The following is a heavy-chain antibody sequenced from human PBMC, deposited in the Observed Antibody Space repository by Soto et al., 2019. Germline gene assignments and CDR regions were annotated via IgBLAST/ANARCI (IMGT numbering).Heavy chain of an antibody. CDR1: GYTFTGYY. CDR2: INPNSGGT. D-gene: IGHD6-13*01. V-gene: IGHV1-2*02. Sequence: QVQLVQSGAEVKKPGASVKVSCKASGYTFTGYYMHWVRQAPGQGLEWMGWINPNSGGTNYAQKFQGRVTMTRDTSISTAYMELSGLRSDDTAVYYCASEGGSGIAAAGTDYWGQGTLVTVSS. CDR3: ASEGGSGIAAAGTDY. J-gene: IGHJ4*02.